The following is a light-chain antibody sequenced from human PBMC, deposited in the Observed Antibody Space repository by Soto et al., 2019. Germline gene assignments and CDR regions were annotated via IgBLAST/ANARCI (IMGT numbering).Light chain of an antibody. CDR2: GAS. Sequence: EIVLTQSPGTLSLSPGERATLSCRASQSVSSTYLAWYQQRPGQAPRLLIYGASNRATGIPDRFSGSGSGTDFTLTISRLEPEDFAVYYCQQYSSSPWTFGQGTKVDIK. CDR3: QQYSSSPWT. J-gene: IGKJ1*01. CDR1: QSVSSTY. V-gene: IGKV3-20*01.